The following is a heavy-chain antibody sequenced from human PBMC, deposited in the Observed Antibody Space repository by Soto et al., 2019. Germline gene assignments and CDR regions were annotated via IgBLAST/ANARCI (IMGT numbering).Heavy chain of an antibody. Sequence: QVQLVQSGAEVKKPGSSVKVSCKASGGTFSSYAISWVRQAPGQGLEWMGGIIPIFGTANYAQKFQGRVTITADESTSPASMELSSLRSEDTAVYYCARAKSYCISTSCPTSYGMDVWGQGTTVTVSS. D-gene: IGHD2-2*01. CDR1: GGTFSSYA. J-gene: IGHJ6*02. CDR3: ARAKSYCISTSCPTSYGMDV. V-gene: IGHV1-69*12. CDR2: IIPIFGTA.